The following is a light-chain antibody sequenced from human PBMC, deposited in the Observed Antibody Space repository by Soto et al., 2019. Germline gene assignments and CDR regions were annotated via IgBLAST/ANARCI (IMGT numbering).Light chain of an antibody. CDR1: QSITNY. CDR2: AAS. J-gene: IGKJ4*01. CDR3: QQSNSSPPT. V-gene: IGKV1-39*01. Sequence: DIQMTQSPSALSASVGDRVTITCRASQSITNYLNWYQHKPGQAPNLLIYAASTSQAGVPSRFRGSGSGTDFTLTISSLQPEDFATYFCQQSNSSPPTFGGGTKVDIK.